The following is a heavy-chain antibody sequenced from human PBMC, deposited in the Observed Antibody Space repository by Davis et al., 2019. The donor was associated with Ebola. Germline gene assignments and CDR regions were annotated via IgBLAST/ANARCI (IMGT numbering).Heavy chain of an antibody. V-gene: IGHV3-23*01. J-gene: IGHJ4*02. CDR1: GFIFRNYG. CDR2: SGGSGGST. CDR3: ARDPSHAKRWLHNYYFDY. D-gene: IGHD5-24*01. Sequence: GESLKISCAASGFIFRNYGMSWVRQAPVKGLEWVAVSGGSGGSTDYADSVKGRFTVSRDNAKNSLYLQMNSLRDEDTAVYYCARDPSHAKRWLHNYYFDYWGQGTLVTVSS.